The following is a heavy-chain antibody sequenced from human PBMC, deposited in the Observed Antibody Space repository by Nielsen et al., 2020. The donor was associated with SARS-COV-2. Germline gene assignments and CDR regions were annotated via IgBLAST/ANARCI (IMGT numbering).Heavy chain of an antibody. CDR2: ISGNGENI. CDR3: AREQRTSGFDY. V-gene: IGHV3-48*03. J-gene: IGHJ4*02. Sequence: GESLKISCTASGFTFSYYEMNWVRQAPGQDLEWVSYISGNGENIDYADFVEGRFTLSRDNAENSLYLQLNSLRAEDTALYYCAREQRTSGFDYWGQGILVTVSP. CDR1: GFTFSYYE. D-gene: IGHD2-2*01.